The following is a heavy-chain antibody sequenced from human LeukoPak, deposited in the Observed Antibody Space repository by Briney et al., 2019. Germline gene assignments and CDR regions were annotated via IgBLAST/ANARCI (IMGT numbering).Heavy chain of an antibody. J-gene: IGHJ4*02. CDR1: GFTFSNYA. CDR2: VSYDGSKK. Sequence: PGGSLRLSCEASGFTFSNYAMSWVRQAPGKGLEWVAVVSYDGSKKYYADSVKGRFTISRDNSKNSLYLQMNSLRAEDTAVYFCARDKAVNWGQGTLVAVSS. D-gene: IGHD6-19*01. CDR3: ARDKAVN. V-gene: IGHV3-30*04.